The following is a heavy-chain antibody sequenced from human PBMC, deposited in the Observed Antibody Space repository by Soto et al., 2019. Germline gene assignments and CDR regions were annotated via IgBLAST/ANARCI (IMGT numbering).Heavy chain of an antibody. CDR2: IYHSGST. J-gene: IGHJ4*02. CDR3: ARYYYDSSGYSRLYYFDY. CDR1: GGSISSGGYS. V-gene: IGHV4-30-2*01. D-gene: IGHD3-22*01. Sequence: QLQLQESGSGLVKPSQTLSLTCAVSGGSISSGGYSWSWIRQPPGKGLEWIGYIYHSGSTYYNPSLKSRVTISVDRSKSQFSLKLSSVTAADTAVYYCARYYYDSSGYSRLYYFDYWGQGTLVTVSS.